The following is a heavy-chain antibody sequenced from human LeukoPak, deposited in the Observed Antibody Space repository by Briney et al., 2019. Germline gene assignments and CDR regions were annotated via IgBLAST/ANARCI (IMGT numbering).Heavy chain of an antibody. CDR1: GYTFTSYD. CDR2: MNPNSGNT. Sequence: ASVKVSCKASGYTFTSYDISWVRQATGQGLEWMGWMNPNSGNTGYAQKFQGRVTMTRNTSISTAYMELSSLRSEDTAVYYCARVAFGQDYYYMDVWGKGTTVTISS. D-gene: IGHD3-16*01. J-gene: IGHJ6*03. CDR3: ARVAFGQDYYYMDV. V-gene: IGHV1-8*01.